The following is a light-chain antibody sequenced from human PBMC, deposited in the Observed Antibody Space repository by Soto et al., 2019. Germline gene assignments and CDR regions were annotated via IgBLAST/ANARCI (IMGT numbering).Light chain of an antibody. CDR2: GAS. CDR1: QSVSSN. J-gene: IGKJ4*01. Sequence: IVMTQSPVTLAVSPGERATLSCRASQSVSSNLAWYQQKPGQAPRLLIYGASTRATDIPARFSGSGSGTEFALTISSLQSEDFAVYSCQQYNKWPLTFGGGTILQIK. V-gene: IGKV3-15*01. CDR3: QQYNKWPLT.